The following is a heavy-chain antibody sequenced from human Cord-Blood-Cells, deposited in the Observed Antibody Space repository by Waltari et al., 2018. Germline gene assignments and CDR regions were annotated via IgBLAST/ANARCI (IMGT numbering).Heavy chain of an antibody. CDR3: ARVGLGAGAGTDY. J-gene: IGHJ4*02. Sequence: QVQLQESGPGLVKPSETLSLTCAVSRYSISSGYYWGWIRQPPGKGLEWIGSIYHSESTYYNPSLKSRVTISVDTSKNQFYLKLSSVTAADTAVYYCARVGLGAGAGTDYWGQGTLVTVSS. CDR2: IYHSEST. CDR1: RYSISSGYY. D-gene: IGHD6-13*01. V-gene: IGHV4-38-2*01.